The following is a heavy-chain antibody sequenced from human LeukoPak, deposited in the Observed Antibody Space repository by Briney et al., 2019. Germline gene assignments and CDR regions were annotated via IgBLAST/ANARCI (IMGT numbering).Heavy chain of an antibody. CDR2: PRQDGSEK. J-gene: IGHJ4*01. CDR1: GFSFGRHW. CDR3: AGGAGWLIDY. Sequence: GGSLRLSCAASGFSFGRHWMNWVRQAPGQGLEWVANPRQDGSEKNYVDSVKGRFTISRDNATNSLFLQMDSLSAEDKVVSYCAGGAGWLIDYWGHGTLVTVSS. V-gene: IGHV3-7*03. D-gene: IGHD3-16*01.